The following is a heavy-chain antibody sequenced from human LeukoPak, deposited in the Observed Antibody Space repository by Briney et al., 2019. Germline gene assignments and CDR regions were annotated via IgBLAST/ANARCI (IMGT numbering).Heavy chain of an antibody. Sequence: GGSLRLSCAASGFTFSSYSMNWVRQAPGKGLEWVSSISSSSSYIYYADSVKGRFTISRDNAKNSLYLQMNSLRAEGTAVYYCARDFHTVVVTATYYYGMDVWGQGTTVTVSS. J-gene: IGHJ6*02. CDR2: ISSSSSYI. CDR1: GFTFSSYS. D-gene: IGHD2-21*02. V-gene: IGHV3-21*01. CDR3: ARDFHTVVVTATYYYGMDV.